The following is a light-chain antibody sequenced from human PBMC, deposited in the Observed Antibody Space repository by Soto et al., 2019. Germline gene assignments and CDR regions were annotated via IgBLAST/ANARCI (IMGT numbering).Light chain of an antibody. CDR1: QSIRSW. CDR2: DAS. Sequence: DIQMTQSPSTLSASSGDRVTITCRASQSIRSWLSCYHHKPGKSPKLLISDASSLESGVPSRFSGSGSGTEFTLTIRSLQADDFANYYCQQYNSYPRTFGQGTKVDI. J-gene: IGKJ1*01. V-gene: IGKV1-5*01. CDR3: QQYNSYPRT.